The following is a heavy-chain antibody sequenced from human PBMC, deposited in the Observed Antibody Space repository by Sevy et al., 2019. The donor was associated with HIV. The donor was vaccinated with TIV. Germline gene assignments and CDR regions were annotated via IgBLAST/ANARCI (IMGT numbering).Heavy chain of an antibody. CDR3: VREGAPYRNIRYCSGNNCFYNWFDP. CDR2: ISSDGDNT. CDR1: GFTFNDYA. D-gene: IGHD2-15*01. J-gene: IGHJ5*02. V-gene: IGHV3-30-3*01. Sequence: GSLRLSCAASGFTFNDYALHWVRQAPGKGLEWVAIISSDGDNTYYADTVKGRFTISRDKSKNTGYLQMNRMRAEDTAFYYCVREGAPYRNIRYCSGNNCFYNWFDPWGQGTLVTVSS.